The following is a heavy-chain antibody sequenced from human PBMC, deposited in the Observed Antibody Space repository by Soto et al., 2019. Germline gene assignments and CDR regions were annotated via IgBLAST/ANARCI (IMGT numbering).Heavy chain of an antibody. J-gene: IGHJ4*02. CDR3: ARDKITGLFDY. D-gene: IGHD2-8*02. CDR2: INHSGST. Sequence: PSDTLSLTCAVYGGSFSGYYWTWIRRPPGTGLEWIGEINHSGSTNYNPSLKSRVTISVDTSKNQFSLKLTSVTAADTAVYYCARDKITGLFDYWGQGTLVTVSS. CDR1: GGSFSGYY. V-gene: IGHV4-34*01.